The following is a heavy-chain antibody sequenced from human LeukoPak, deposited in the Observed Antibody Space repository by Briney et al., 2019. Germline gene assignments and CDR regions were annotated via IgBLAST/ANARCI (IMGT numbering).Heavy chain of an antibody. CDR2: ISYDGSNK. J-gene: IGHJ4*02. D-gene: IGHD6-19*01. CDR1: GFTFSSYG. Sequence: QPGGSLRLSCAASGFTFSSYGMHWVRQAPGKGLEWVAVISYDGSNKYYADSVKGRFTISRDNSKNTLYLQMNSLRAEDTAVYYCAKGGVVAVAGPNYWGQGTLVTVSS. CDR3: AKGGVVAVAGPNY. V-gene: IGHV3-30*18.